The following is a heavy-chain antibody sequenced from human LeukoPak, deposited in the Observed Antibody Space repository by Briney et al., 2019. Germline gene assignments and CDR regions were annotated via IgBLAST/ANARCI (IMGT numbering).Heavy chain of an antibody. J-gene: IGHJ3*02. V-gene: IGHV4-59*08. CDR1: GGSISSYY. CDR2: IYYSGST. Sequence: PSETLSLTCTVSGGSISSYYWSWIRQPPGKGLEWIGYIYYSGSTNYNPSLKSRVTISVDTSKNQFSLKLSSVTAADTAVYYCARHFDSGWCPGAFDIWGQGTMVTVSS. D-gene: IGHD6-19*01. CDR3: ARHFDSGWCPGAFDI.